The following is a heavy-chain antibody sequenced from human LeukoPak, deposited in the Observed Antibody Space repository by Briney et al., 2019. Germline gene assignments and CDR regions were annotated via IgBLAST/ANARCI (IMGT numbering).Heavy chain of an antibody. CDR2: IYNRGST. CDR1: GVSFTDYH. Sequence: PWETLSLTCTVSGVSFTDYHWSWIRQPPGKGLEYIGYIYNRGSTFYNPSLKSRVTISTDTSKKQFSLKLSSVTAADTGVYYCARGAGGYRFDPWGQGTLVTVSS. V-gene: IGHV4-59*01. D-gene: IGHD1-1*01. J-gene: IGHJ5*02. CDR3: ARGAGGYRFDP.